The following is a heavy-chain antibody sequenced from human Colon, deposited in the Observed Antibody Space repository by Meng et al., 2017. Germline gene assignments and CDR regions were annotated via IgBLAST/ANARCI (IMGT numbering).Heavy chain of an antibody. CDR1: GDSIRSSGYY. D-gene: IGHD6-19*01. V-gene: IGHV4-39*01. CDR3: GRSSGWGRTGFDP. Sequence: QLQLQESGPRLVKPSDTLSLTCTVYGDSIRSSGYYWGWIRQPPGKGLEWVGSIGHSGNHHYPPSLKSRVTVFRDTSKSQVFLKLTSVTAAETAVYYCGRSSGWGRTGFDPWGQGTLVTVSS. CDR2: IGHSGNH. J-gene: IGHJ5*02.